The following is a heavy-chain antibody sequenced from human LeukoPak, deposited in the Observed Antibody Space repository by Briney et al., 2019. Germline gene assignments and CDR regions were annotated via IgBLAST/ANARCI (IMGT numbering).Heavy chain of an antibody. Sequence: SETLSLTCTVSGGSISSSSYYWGWIRQPPGKGLEWIGTIYYSGSTYYNPSLKSRVTISVDMSKNQFSLKLSSVTAADTAVYYCARVRSSLSDYWGQGTLVTVSS. D-gene: IGHD6-13*01. CDR2: IYYSGST. J-gene: IGHJ4*02. CDR3: ARVRSSLSDY. CDR1: GGSISSSSYY. V-gene: IGHV4-39*01.